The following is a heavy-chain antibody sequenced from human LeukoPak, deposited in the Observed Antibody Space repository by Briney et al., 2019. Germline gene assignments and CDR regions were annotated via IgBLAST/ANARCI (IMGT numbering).Heavy chain of an antibody. V-gene: IGHV1-18*01. CDR3: AREREAYGSGSYYHGFDY. J-gene: IGHJ4*02. Sequence: ASVKVSCKAFGYTFTSYGISWVRQAPGQGLEWMGWISAYNGNTNYAQKLQGRVTMTTDTSTSTAYMELRSLRSDDTAVYYCAREREAYGSGSYYHGFDYWGQGTLVTVSS. CDR1: GYTFTSYG. CDR2: ISAYNGNT. D-gene: IGHD3-10*01.